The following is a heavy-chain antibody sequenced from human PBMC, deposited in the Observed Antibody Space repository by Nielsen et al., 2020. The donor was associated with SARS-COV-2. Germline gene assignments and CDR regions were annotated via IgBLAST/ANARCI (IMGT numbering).Heavy chain of an antibody. CDR3: ARDGVVGSTNTFDV. J-gene: IGHJ3*01. Sequence: GESLKISCAASGFSVSSNYMSWVRQAAGKGLEWVSVIYTDGSTSHADSVKGRFTISRDNSKNTLYLQMNSLRAEDTAVYYCARDGVVGSTNTFDVWGQGTVVTVSS. CDR1: GFSVSSNY. V-gene: IGHV3-66*01. D-gene: IGHD1-26*01. CDR2: IYTDGST.